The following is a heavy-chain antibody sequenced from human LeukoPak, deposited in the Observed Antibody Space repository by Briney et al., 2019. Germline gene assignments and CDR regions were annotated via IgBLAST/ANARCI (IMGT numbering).Heavy chain of an antibody. Sequence: GASVKVSCKASGYTFTSYDINWVRQATGQGLEWMGWMNPNSGNTGYAQKFQGRVTITRNTSISTAYMELSSLRSEDTAVYYCARGPLSVEMATIKGLPPHPNWYFDLWGRGTLVTVSS. D-gene: IGHD5-24*01. CDR1: GYTFTSYD. V-gene: IGHV1-8*01. J-gene: IGHJ2*01. CDR2: MNPNSGNT. CDR3: ARGPLSVEMATIKGLPPHPNWYFDL.